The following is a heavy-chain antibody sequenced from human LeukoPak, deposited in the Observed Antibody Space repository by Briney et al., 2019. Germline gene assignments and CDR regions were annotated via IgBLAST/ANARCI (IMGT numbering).Heavy chain of an antibody. D-gene: IGHD6-25*01. CDR3: ARMGQRSFDY. CDR1: GGSISSYY. J-gene: IGHJ4*02. V-gene: IGHV4-59*08. CDR2: IYYSGST. Sequence: PSETLSHTCTVSGGSISSYYWSWIRQPPGKGLEWIGYIYYSGSTNYNPSLKSRVTISVDTSKNQFSLKLSSVTAADTAVYYCARMGQRSFDYWGQGTLVTVSS.